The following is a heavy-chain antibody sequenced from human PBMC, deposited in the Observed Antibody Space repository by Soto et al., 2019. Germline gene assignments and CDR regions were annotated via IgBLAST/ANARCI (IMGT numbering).Heavy chain of an antibody. Sequence: QVQLQESGPGLVKPSETLSLTCTVSGGSISSYYWSWIRQPPGKGLEWIGYIYYSGSTNYNPSLKSRLTISVDTSKNQFSLKLSSVTAADTAVYYCARVKGDYGHYYYYGMDVWGQGTTVTVSS. CDR3: ARVKGDYGHYYYYGMDV. CDR1: GGSISSYY. CDR2: IYYSGST. V-gene: IGHV4-59*01. J-gene: IGHJ6*02. D-gene: IGHD4-17*01.